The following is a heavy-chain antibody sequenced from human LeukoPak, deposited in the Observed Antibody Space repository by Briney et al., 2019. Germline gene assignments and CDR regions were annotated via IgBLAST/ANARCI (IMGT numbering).Heavy chain of an antibody. CDR2: INSDGSTT. J-gene: IGHJ5*02. CDR3: ARGPGYSSSWYGTDL. V-gene: IGHV3-74*01. D-gene: IGHD6-13*01. Sequence: GGSLRLSCAASGSTLSSYWMHWVRQAPGKGLVWVSRINSDGSTTNYADSVKGRFTISRDNAKNTLYLQMDSLRAEDTAVYYCARGPGYSSSWYGTDLWGQGALVTVSS. CDR1: GSTLSSYW.